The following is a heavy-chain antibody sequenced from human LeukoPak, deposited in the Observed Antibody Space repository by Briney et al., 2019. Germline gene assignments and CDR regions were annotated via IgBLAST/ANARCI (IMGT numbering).Heavy chain of an antibody. CDR1: GYTFTSYD. CDR3: ARVVPAAIIDY. CDR2: MNPNSGNT. J-gene: IGHJ4*02. V-gene: IGHV1-8*03. Sequence: ASVKVSCKASGYTFTSYDINWVRQATGQGLEWMGWMNPNSGNTGYAQKFQGRVTITRNTSISTAYMELSSLRSEDTAVYYCARVVPAAIIDYWGQGTLVTVSS. D-gene: IGHD2-2*02.